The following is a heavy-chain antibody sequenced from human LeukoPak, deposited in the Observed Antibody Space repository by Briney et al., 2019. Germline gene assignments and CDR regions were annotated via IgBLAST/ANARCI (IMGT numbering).Heavy chain of an antibody. CDR2: IYYSGST. Sequence: SETLSLTCTVSGGSISSSSYYWGWIRQPPGKGLEWIGSIYYSGSTYYNPSLKSRITISVDTSKNQFSLKLSSVTAADTAVYYCARDRRIAVAGTPDYWGQGTLVTVSS. CDR3: ARDRRIAVAGTPDY. V-gene: IGHV4-39*07. J-gene: IGHJ4*02. CDR1: GGSISSSSYY. D-gene: IGHD6-19*01.